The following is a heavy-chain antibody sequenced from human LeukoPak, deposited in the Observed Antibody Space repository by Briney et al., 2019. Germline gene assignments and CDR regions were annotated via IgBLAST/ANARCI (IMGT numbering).Heavy chain of an antibody. V-gene: IGHV3-23*01. CDR1: EFAFDSYA. CDR3: AKSKGYYFDY. J-gene: IGHJ4*02. CDR2: ISSSSSYI. Sequence: PGGSLRLSCAASEFAFDSYAMSWVRQAPGKGLEWVSSISSSSSYIYYADSVKGRFTISRDNSKNTLYLQMNSLRAEDTAVYYCAKSKGYYFDYWGQGTLVTVSS.